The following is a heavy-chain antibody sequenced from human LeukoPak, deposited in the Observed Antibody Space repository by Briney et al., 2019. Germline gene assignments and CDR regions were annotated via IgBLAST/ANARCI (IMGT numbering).Heavy chain of an antibody. CDR1: GFTFSSYA. V-gene: IGHV3-23*01. CDR3: AKDIGRTSGTYDH. CDR2: ISTGGGNT. Sequence: GGALRLYCAASGFTFSSYAMTWVRQAPGKGLEWVSAISTGGGNTYDADSVKGRFTISRDNSKNTLYLQMNSLRVADTAVYYCAKDIGRTSGTYDHWGQGTLVTVSS. J-gene: IGHJ5*02. D-gene: IGHD1-26*01.